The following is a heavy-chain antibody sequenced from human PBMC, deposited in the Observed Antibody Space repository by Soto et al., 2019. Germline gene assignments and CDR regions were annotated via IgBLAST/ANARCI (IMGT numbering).Heavy chain of an antibody. Sequence: QITLNESGPPVVNPTETLTLTCTFSGFSLPTSGVGVGWVRQSPGKAPEGLAFIYWEDEKGYSTALKSRLTITKDTSKNQVVLTMANVDPADTATYYCAHRVLRAVFGLVTTTAIYFDFWGQGTPVVVSS. J-gene: IGHJ4*02. V-gene: IGHV2-5*02. CDR3: AHRVLRAVFGLVTTTAIYFDF. CDR1: GFSLPTSGVG. D-gene: IGHD3-3*01. CDR2: IYWEDEK.